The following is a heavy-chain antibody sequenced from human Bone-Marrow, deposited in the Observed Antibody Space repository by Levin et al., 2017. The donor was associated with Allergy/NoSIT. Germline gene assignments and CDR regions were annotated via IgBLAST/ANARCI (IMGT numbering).Heavy chain of an antibody. CDR1: GYSFTSYG. V-gene: IGHV1-18*01. CDR3: ARDLSGMAARFGGGAFDI. J-gene: IGHJ3*02. Sequence: GESLKISCKASGYSFTSYGISWVRQAPGQGPEWMGWISGYNGNTNYGQKVQGRVAMTRDTPTSTVYMELRSLRSDDTAVYYCARDLSGMAARFGGGAFDIWGQGTTITIS. CDR2: ISGYNGNT. D-gene: IGHD6-6*01.